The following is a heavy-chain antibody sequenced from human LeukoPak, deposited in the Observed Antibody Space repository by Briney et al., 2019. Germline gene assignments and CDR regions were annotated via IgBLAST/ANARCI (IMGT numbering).Heavy chain of an antibody. CDR3: ARHKGIVVVPAATTRRGGAFDI. Sequence: SETLSLTCTVSGGSISSSSYYWGWIRQPPGKGLERIGSIHHSGSTNYNPSLKSRVTISVDTSKNQFSLKLSSVTAADTAVYYCARHKGIVVVPAATTRRGGAFDIWGQGTMVTVSS. V-gene: IGHV4-39*07. D-gene: IGHD2-2*01. J-gene: IGHJ3*02. CDR2: IHHSGST. CDR1: GGSISSSSYY.